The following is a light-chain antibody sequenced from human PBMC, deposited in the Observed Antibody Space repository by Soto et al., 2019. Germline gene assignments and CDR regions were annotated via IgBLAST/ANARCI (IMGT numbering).Light chain of an antibody. Sequence: DIQMTQSPSSVSASVGDRVTITCRASQGISSWLAWDQQKPGKAPKLLIYGASTLPSGVPSRFSGSGSGTDFNLTISSLQPEDFATYYCQQANSFPWTFGQGTKVEIK. J-gene: IGKJ1*01. V-gene: IGKV1-12*01. CDR3: QQANSFPWT. CDR2: GAS. CDR1: QGISSW.